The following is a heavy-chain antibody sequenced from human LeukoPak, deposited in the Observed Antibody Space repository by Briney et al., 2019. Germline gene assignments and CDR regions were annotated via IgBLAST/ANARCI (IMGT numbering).Heavy chain of an antibody. J-gene: IGHJ4*02. V-gene: IGHV4-34*01. CDR1: GGSFSGYY. CDR2: INHSGST. CDR3: ARGLPTIWGSYRYFFDY. Sequence: SETLSLTCAVYGGSFSGYYWSRIRQPPGKGLEWIGEINHSGSTNYNPSLKSRVTISVDTSKNQFSLKLSSVTAADTAVYYCARGLPTIWGSYRYFFDYWGQGTLVTVSS. D-gene: IGHD3-16*02.